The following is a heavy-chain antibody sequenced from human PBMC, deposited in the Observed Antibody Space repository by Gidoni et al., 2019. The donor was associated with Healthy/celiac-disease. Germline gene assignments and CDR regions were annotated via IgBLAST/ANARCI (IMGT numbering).Heavy chain of an antibody. CDR3: ERDLGSGWYGGDY. CDR1: GFIISSNG. CDR2: KWYDGSNK. Sequence: QVPLVESGGGVIQPGGSLRLSCAESGFIISSNGLHWVRQAHGKELGEVALKWYDGSNKYYADSVKGRFTISRDNSKNTMCMQMNSQRAEDTAVYYCERDLGSGWYGGDYWGQGTLVTVSS. D-gene: IGHD6-19*01. J-gene: IGHJ4*02. V-gene: IGHV3-33*01.